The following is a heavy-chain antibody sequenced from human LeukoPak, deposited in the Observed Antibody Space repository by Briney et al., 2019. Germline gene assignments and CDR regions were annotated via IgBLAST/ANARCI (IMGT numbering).Heavy chain of an antibody. CDR3: TRDTYYYDSSIPGY. D-gene: IGHD3-22*01. CDR1: GFTFGDYA. CDR2: IRSKADGGTN. Sequence: GSLRLSCTASGFTFGDYAMSWVRQAPGKGLEGGGFIRSKADGGTNEYAASVKGRFTISRDDSKSIAYLQMNSLKTEDTAVYYCTRDTYYYDSSIPGYWGQGTLVTVSS. J-gene: IGHJ4*02. V-gene: IGHV3-49*04.